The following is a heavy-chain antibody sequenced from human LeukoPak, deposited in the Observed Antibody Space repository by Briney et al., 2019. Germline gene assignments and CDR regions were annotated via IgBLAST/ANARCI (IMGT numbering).Heavy chain of an antibody. CDR2: IYPGDSNT. CDR3: ARLGGGWDFDF. V-gene: IGHV5-51*01. CDR1: GYTFTNYW. J-gene: IGHJ4*02. D-gene: IGHD1-26*01. Sequence: GESLKISCKGSGYTFTNYWIGWVRQMPGKGLQWMGIIYPGDSNTKYSPSFQGQVTISADKSITTACLQWSSLRASDTAMYYCARLGGGWDFDFWGQGTLVTVSS.